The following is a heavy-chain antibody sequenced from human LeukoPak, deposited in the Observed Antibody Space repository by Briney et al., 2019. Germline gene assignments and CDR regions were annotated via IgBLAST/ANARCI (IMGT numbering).Heavy chain of an antibody. V-gene: IGHV4-59*01. D-gene: IGHD3-3*01. CDR3: ARDFRSGYPYYYYYGMDV. CDR1: GGSISSYY. Sequence: PSETLSLTCIVSGGSISSYYWSWIRQPPGKGLEWIWYIYDSGSTNYNPSLKSRVTISVDTSKNQFSLKLSSVAAADTAVYYCARDFRSGYPYYYYYGMDVWGQGTTVTVSS. CDR2: IYDSGST. J-gene: IGHJ6*02.